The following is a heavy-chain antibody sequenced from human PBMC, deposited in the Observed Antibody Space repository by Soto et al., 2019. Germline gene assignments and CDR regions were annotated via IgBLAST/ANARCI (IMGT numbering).Heavy chain of an antibody. CDR1: GFTFSSYA. CDR3: AREWELPAFDY. J-gene: IGHJ4*02. Sequence: QVQLVESGGGVVQPGRSLRLSCAASGFTFSSYAMHWVRQAPGKGLEWVAVISYDGSNKYYADSVKGRFTISRDNSKNTLYLQMNSLRAEDTAVYYCAREWELPAFDYWGQGTLVTVSS. CDR2: ISYDGSNK. V-gene: IGHV3-30-3*01. D-gene: IGHD1-26*01.